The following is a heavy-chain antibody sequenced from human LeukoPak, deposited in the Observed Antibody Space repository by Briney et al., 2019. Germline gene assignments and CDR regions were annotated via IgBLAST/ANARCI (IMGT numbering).Heavy chain of an antibody. Sequence: SVKVSCKASGGTFSSYAISWVRQAPGQGLEWMGGIIPIFGTASYAQKFQGRVTITADESTSTAYMELSSLRSEDTAVYYCARLAYYDILTGYSDFDYWGQGTLVTVSS. CDR2: IIPIFGTA. V-gene: IGHV1-69*01. D-gene: IGHD3-9*01. CDR1: GGTFSSYA. J-gene: IGHJ4*02. CDR3: ARLAYYDILTGYSDFDY.